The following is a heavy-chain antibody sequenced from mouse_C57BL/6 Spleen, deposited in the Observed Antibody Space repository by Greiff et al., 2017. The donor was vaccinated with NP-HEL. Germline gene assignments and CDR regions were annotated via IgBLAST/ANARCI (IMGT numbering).Heavy chain of an antibody. CDR3: TRGWDVGGYAMDY. D-gene: IGHD4-1*01. CDR2: IDPETGGT. CDR1: GYTFTDYE. J-gene: IGHJ4*01. V-gene: IGHV1-15*01. Sequence: QVQLQQSGAELVRPGASVTLSCKASGYTFTDYEMHWVKQTPVHGLEWIGAIDPETGGTAYNQKFKGKAILTADKSSSTAYMELRSLTSEDSAVYDCTRGWDVGGYAMDYWGQGTSVTVSS.